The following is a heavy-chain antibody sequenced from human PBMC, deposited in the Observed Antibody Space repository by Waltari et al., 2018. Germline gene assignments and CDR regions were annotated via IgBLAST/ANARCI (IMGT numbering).Heavy chain of an antibody. CDR1: GYSISSGYY. D-gene: IGHD6-13*01. CDR3: ASSIAAAGPAGDAFDI. V-gene: IGHV4-38-2*01. CDR2: IYHSGGN. J-gene: IGHJ3*02. Sequence: QVQLQESGPGLVTPSETLSLTCAVSGYSISSGYYWGWIRQPPGKGLEWLGSIYHSGGNHYNPSLKSRVTISVETSKNQFSLKLSSVTAADTAVYYCASSIAAAGPAGDAFDIWGQGTMVTVSS.